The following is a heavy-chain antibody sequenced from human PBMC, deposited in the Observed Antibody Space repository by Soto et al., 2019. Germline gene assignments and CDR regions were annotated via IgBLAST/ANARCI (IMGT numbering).Heavy chain of an antibody. Sequence: SPTLSLTGASSGGTVSSNTAAWNWIRQSPSRGLEWLGRTYYRSKWYNDYAVSVKSRITINPDTSKNQFSLQLNSVTPEDTAVYFCARDVSGVLRFWGQGTLVTVSS. CDR2: TYYRSKWYN. CDR1: GGTVSSNTAA. J-gene: IGHJ4*02. CDR3: ARDVSGVLRF. D-gene: IGHD3-10*01. V-gene: IGHV6-1*01.